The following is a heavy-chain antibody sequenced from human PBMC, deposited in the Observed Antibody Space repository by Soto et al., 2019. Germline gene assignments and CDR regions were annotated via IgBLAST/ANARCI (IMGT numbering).Heavy chain of an antibody. D-gene: IGHD4-17*01. V-gene: IGHV3-23*01. J-gene: IGHJ6*04. CDR2: ISGSGGST. Sequence: GGSLRLSCAASGFTFSSYAMSWVRQAPGKGLEWVSAISGSGGSTYYADSVKGRFTISRDNSKNTLYLQMNSLRAEDTAVYYCANPPPAFTVTTKSDVWGKGTTVTVSS. CDR1: GFTFSSYA. CDR3: ANPPPAFTVTTKSDV.